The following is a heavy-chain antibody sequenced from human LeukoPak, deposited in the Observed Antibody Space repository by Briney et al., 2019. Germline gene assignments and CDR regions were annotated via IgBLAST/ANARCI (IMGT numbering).Heavy chain of an antibody. J-gene: IGHJ4*02. D-gene: IGHD3-10*01. V-gene: IGHV1-46*01. Sequence: ASVKVSCKASGYTFTSYYMHWVRQAPGQGLEWMGIINPSGGSTSYAQKFQGRVTITRDTSASTAYMELSSLRSEDMAVYYCARDHGGFDYWGQGTLVTVSS. CDR3: ARDHGGFDY. CDR2: INPSGGST. CDR1: GYTFTSYY.